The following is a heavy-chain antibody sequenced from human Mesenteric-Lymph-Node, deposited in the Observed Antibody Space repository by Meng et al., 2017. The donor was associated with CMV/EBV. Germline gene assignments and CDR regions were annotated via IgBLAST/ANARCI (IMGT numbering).Heavy chain of an antibody. D-gene: IGHD3-3*01. J-gene: IGHJ4*02. CDR1: GGSISSSSYY. V-gene: IGHV4-39*01. CDR3: ARQPVLRFLEWLPSGFDY. CDR2: IYYSGST. Sequence: SETLSLTCTVSGGSISSSSYYWGWIRQPPGKGLEWIGSIYYSGSTYYNLSLKSRVTISVDTSKNQFSLKLSSVTAAETAVYYCARQPVLRFLEWLPSGFDYWGQGTLVTVSS.